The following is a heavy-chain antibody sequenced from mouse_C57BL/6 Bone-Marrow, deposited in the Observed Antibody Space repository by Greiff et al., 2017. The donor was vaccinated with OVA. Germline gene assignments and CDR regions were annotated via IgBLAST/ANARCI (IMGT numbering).Heavy chain of an antibody. Sequence: EVQLQESGTVLARPGASVKMSCKTSGYTFTSYWMHWVKQRPGQGLEWIGAIYPGNSDTSYNQQVKGKAKLNAVTSASTAYMELSSLTNEDSAVYYCTRCGPLRGAMDYWGQGTSVTVSS. V-gene: IGHV1-5*01. D-gene: IGHD1-1*01. J-gene: IGHJ4*01. CDR1: GYTFTSYW. CDR2: IYPGNSDT. CDR3: TRCGPLRGAMDY.